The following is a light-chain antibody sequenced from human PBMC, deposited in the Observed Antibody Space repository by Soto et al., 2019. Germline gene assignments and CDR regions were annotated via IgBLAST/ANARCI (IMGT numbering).Light chain of an antibody. CDR1: SSDVGGYNS. V-gene: IGLV2-8*01. J-gene: IGLJ2*01. CDR2: EGN. Sequence: QSVLTQPPSASGSPGQSVTISCTGTSSDVGGYNSVSWYQQHPGKAPKLMIYEGNKRPSGVPDRFSGSKSGNTASLTVSGLQAEDEADYYCSSYAGSNTVLFGGGTQLTVL. CDR3: SSYAGSNTVL.